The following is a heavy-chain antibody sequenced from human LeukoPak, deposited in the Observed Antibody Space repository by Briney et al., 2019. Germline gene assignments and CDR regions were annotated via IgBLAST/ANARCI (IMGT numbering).Heavy chain of an antibody. Sequence: PGRSLRLSCAASGLTFSSYAMHWVRQAPGKGLEWVAVISYDGSNKYYADSVKGRFTISRDNSKNTLYLQMNSLRAEDTAVYYCARASVVTFDTPLVADFDYWGQGTLVTVSS. CDR2: ISYDGSNK. CDR3: ARASVVTFDTPLVADFDY. V-gene: IGHV3-30-3*01. CDR1: GLTFSSYA. D-gene: IGHD4-23*01. J-gene: IGHJ4*02.